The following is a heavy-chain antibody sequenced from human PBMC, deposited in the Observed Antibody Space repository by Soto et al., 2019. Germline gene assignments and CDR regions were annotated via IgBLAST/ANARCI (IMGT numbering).Heavy chain of an antibody. CDR2: IYYSGST. V-gene: IGHV4-39*01. D-gene: IGHD3-9*01. CDR3: ARHPNVQNFDWLLPYYYYYYMDA. J-gene: IGHJ6*03. CDR1: GGSISSSSYY. Sequence: SETLSLTCTVSGGSISSSSYYWGWIRQPPGKGLEWIGSIYYSGSTYYNPSLKSRVTISVDTSKNQFSLKLSSVTAADTAVYYCARHPNVQNFDWLLPYYYYYYMDAWGKGTTVTVS.